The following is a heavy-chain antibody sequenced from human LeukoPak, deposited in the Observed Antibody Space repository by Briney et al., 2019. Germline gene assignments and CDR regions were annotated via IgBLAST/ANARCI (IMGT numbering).Heavy chain of an antibody. J-gene: IGHJ4*02. V-gene: IGHV3-7*01. CDR1: GFTFSSYW. D-gene: IGHD2-21*02. CDR2: IKQDGSEK. Sequence: GGSLRLSCAASGFTFSSYWMRWVRQAPGEGLEWVANIKQDGSEKYYVDSVKGRFTISRDNAKNSLYLQMNSLRAEDTAVYYCARVTGGGDKRGGYFDYWGQGTLVTVSS. CDR3: ARVTGGGDKRGGYFDY.